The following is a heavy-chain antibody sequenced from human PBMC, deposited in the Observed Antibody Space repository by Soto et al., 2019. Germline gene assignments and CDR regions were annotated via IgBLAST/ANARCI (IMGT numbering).Heavy chain of an antibody. J-gene: IGHJ5*02. CDR3: ARKVIIGGWFDP. CDR2: INAGNGNT. D-gene: IGHD3-3*01. V-gene: IGHV1-3*05. Sequence: QVQLVQSGAEEKKPGASVKVSCKASGYTFTSYAMHWVRQAPGQRLEWMGWINAGNGNTKYSQKFQGRVTITRDTSASTAYMELSSLRSEDTAVYYCARKVIIGGWFDPWGQGTLVTVSS. CDR1: GYTFTSYA.